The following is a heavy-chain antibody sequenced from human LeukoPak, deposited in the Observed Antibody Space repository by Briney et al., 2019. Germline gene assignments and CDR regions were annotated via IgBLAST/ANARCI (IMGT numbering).Heavy chain of an antibody. D-gene: IGHD3-10*01. CDR2: IKAKTDGGTT. Sequence: NPGGSLRLSCAASGFTFSNAWMSWVRQAPGKGLEWVGRIKAKTDGGTTDYGAPVKARFTISRDDSKNTLYLQMNNLKTEDTAVYYCTTGVTSNRPSGNYRGDYWGQGTLVTVSS. CDR3: TTGVTSNRPSGNYRGDY. J-gene: IGHJ4*02. CDR1: GFTFSNAW. V-gene: IGHV3-15*01.